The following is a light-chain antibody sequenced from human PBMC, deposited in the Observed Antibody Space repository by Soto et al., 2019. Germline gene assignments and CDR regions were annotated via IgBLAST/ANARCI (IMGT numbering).Light chain of an antibody. V-gene: IGKV1-5*03. CDR2: KSS. Sequence: DIQMTQSPSTLSASVGDRVTITCRASQSVSSSLAWYQQKPGKAPKLLIYKSSSLESGVQSRFSGSGSETEFTLTITSVQPDDFATYYCQQYNSYWTFGQGTKVEIK. CDR1: QSVSSS. CDR3: QQYNSYWT. J-gene: IGKJ1*01.